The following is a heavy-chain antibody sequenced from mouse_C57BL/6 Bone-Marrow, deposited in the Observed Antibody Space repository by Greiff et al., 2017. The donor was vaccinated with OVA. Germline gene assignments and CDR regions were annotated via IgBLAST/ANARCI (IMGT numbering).Heavy chain of an antibody. V-gene: IGHV5-4*01. CDR2: ISDGGSST. Sequence: EVKLVESGGGLVKPGGSLKLSCAASGFTFSSYAMSWVRQTPEKRLEWVATISDGGSSTYYPDNVKSRFTISRNNAKNNLYLQMSHLKSEDTAMYYCARDSSGYWFADWGQGTLVTVSA. D-gene: IGHD3-2*02. CDR1: GFTFSSYA. J-gene: IGHJ3*01. CDR3: ARDSSGYWFAD.